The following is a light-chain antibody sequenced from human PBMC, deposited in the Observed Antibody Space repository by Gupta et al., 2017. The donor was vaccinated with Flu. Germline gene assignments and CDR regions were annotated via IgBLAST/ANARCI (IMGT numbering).Light chain of an antibody. CDR2: DKN. CDR1: TIRSYY. Sequence: GQKVTITCQGDTIRSYYATWFQQRPGQAPVLVIYDKNNRPSGIPARFSGSTSGNTASLTITGARAEDEAEYYCNSRDSSGTQLVFGGGTKLTVL. V-gene: IGLV3-19*01. J-gene: IGLJ3*02. CDR3: NSRDSSGTQLV.